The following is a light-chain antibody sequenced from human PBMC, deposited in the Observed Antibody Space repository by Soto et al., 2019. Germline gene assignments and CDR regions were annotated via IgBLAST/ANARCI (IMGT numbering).Light chain of an antibody. CDR2: AAS. J-gene: IGKJ1*01. V-gene: IGKV1-39*01. CDR1: QDISSN. CDR3: QQTYSTPRT. Sequence: SQMTQFPCTRSASVGDKGTISFRTSQDISSNLAWYQQKTGKAPKLLIYAASSLQSGVPSRFSGSGSGTDFTLTISSLQTEDFATYYCQQTYSTPRTFGQGTKVDIK.